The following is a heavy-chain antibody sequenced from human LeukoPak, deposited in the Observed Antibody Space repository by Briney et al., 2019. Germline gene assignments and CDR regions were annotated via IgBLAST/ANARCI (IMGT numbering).Heavy chain of an antibody. J-gene: IGHJ4*02. CDR2: IGTAGDT. D-gene: IGHD5-24*01. CDR1: GFTFSSYD. Sequence: PGGSLRLSCAASGFTFSSYDMHWVRHATGKGLEWVSAIGTAGDTYYPGSVKGRFTISRENAKNSLYLQMNSLRAEDTAVYYCARGAGYNYPYYFDYWGQGTLVTVSS. CDR3: ARGAGYNYPYYFDY. V-gene: IGHV3-13*01.